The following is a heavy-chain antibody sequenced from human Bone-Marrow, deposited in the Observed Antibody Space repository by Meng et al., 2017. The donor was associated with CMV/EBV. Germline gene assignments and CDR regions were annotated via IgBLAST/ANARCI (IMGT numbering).Heavy chain of an antibody. CDR3: TTDGGLYSSSSPFGYYYYGIDV. CDR1: GDSVSSNSAA. V-gene: IGHV6-1*01. J-gene: IGHJ6*02. D-gene: IGHD6-6*01. CDR2: TYYRSKWYN. Sequence: SQTLSLTCAISGDSVSSNSAAWNWIRQSPSRSLEWLGRTYYRSKWYNDYAVSVKSRITINPDTSKNQFSLQLNSVTPEDTAVYYCTTDGGLYSSSSPFGYYYYGIDVWGQGTTVPVS.